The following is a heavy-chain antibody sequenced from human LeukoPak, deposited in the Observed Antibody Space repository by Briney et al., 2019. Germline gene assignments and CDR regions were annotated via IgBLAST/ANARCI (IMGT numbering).Heavy chain of an antibody. V-gene: IGHV4-39*01. CDR3: AGTRRGYSDAFDI. CDR1: GGSISSYY. D-gene: IGHD3-22*01. J-gene: IGHJ3*02. Sequence: SETLSLTCTVSGGSISSYYWGWIRQPPGKGLEWIGSIHYSGNTYYNPSLRSRVTISVDTSKNQFSLKLSSVTAADTAVYYCAGTRRGYSDAFDIWGQGAMVTVSP. CDR2: IHYSGNT.